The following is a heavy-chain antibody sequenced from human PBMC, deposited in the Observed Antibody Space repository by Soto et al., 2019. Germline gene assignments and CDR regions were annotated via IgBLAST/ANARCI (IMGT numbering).Heavy chain of an antibody. CDR2: ISGSGGST. CDR1: GFTFSSYA. D-gene: IGHD2-21*02. J-gene: IGHJ6*02. V-gene: IGHV3-23*01. CDR3: ANACGGDCYNYYYYGMDV. Sequence: HPGGSLRLSCAASGFTFSSYAMSWVRQAPGKGLEWVSAISGSGGSTYYADSVKGRFTISRDNSKNTLYLQMNSLRAEDTAVYYCANACGGDCYNYYYYGMDVWGQGTTVTVSS.